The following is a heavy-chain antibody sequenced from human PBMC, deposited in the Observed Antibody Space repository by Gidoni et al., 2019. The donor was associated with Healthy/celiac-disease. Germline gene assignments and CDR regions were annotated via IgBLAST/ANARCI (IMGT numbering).Heavy chain of an antibody. CDR3: AKDYQSRDIAVAGTGTDFQH. CDR2: ISGSGGST. D-gene: IGHD6-19*01. CDR1: GFTFSSYA. Sequence: EVQLLESGGGLVQPGGSLRLSCAASGFTFSSYAMSWVRQAPGKGREWVSAISGSGGSTYYADSVKGRFTISREKYKNTRYLQMNSLRAEDKAVYYCAKDYQSRDIAVAGTGTDFQHWGQGTLVTVSS. J-gene: IGHJ1*01. V-gene: IGHV3-23*01.